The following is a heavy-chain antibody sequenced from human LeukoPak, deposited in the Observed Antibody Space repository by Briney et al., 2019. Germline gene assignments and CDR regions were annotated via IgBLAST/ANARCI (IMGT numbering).Heavy chain of an antibody. D-gene: IGHD6-19*01. Sequence: ASVKVSCKASGYTFTSYGISWVRQAPGQGLEWMGWISAYNGNTNYAQKLQGRVTMTTDTSTSTAYMELRSLGSDDTAVYYCARITVAYYYYYGMDVWGQGTTVTVSS. J-gene: IGHJ6*02. CDR3: ARITVAYYYYYGMDV. CDR1: GYTFTSYG. CDR2: ISAYNGNT. V-gene: IGHV1-18*01.